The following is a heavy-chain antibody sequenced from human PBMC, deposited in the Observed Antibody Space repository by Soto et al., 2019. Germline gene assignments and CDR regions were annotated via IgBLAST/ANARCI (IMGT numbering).Heavy chain of an antibody. V-gene: IGHV3-23*01. Sequence: GGSLRLSCAASGFIFEDFGMSWVRQAPGKGLEWISSISGSGFKKYYADSVKGRFTISRDNSKSTVYLELNNLSAEDTAVYHCAKNQGVELVPLATVDWFDPWGQGSVVTVSS. J-gene: IGHJ5*02. CDR3: AKNQGVELVPLATVDWFDP. D-gene: IGHD1-26*01. CDR2: ISGSGFKK. CDR1: GFIFEDFG.